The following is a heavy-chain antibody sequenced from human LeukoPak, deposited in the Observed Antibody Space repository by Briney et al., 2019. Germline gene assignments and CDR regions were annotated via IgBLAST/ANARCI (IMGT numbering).Heavy chain of an antibody. CDR1: GGTFSSYA. CDR3: ARVKGSGDRVYFDY. D-gene: IGHD7-27*01. CDR2: IIPILGIA. Sequence: ASVKVSCKASGGTFSSYAISWVRQAPGQGLEWMGRIIPILGIANYAQKFQGRVTITADKSTSTAYMELSSLRSEDTAVYYCARVKGSGDRVYFDYWGQGTLVTVSS. V-gene: IGHV1-69*04. J-gene: IGHJ4*02.